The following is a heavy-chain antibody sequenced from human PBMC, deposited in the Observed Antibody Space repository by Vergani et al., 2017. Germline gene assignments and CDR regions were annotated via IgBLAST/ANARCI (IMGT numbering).Heavy chain of an antibody. J-gene: IGHJ4*02. Sequence: QVQLQESGPGLVKPPGTLSLTCAVSGGSISGTNWWSWVRQSPGKGLEWIGEIYHSGSTNYNPSLKNRGTISVDKSKNQFSLKLSSVTAADTAVYYCASNGYYCLDYWGRGTLVTVSS. CDR1: GGSISGTNW. V-gene: IGHV4-4*03. D-gene: IGHD3-22*01. CDR3: ASNGYYCLDY. CDR2: IYHSGST.